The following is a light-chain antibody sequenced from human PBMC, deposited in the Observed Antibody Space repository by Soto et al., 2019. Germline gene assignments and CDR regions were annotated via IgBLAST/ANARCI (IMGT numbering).Light chain of an antibody. Sequence: IVIAPAPGALSVSPGERATLCCRASQSVSSDLAWYQHKPGQAPRLLIYGASTRATGIPARFSGRGSGTEFTLTISSLQSVDFAVYYCQQYDNWPQTFGQGTKVDIK. CDR2: GAS. CDR1: QSVSSD. V-gene: IGKV3-15*01. J-gene: IGKJ1*01. CDR3: QQYDNWPQT.